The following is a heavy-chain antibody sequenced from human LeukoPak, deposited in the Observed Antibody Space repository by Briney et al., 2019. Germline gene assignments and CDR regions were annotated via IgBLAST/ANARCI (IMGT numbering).Heavy chain of an antibody. CDR3: ARGYGSGSYYRDY. D-gene: IGHD3-10*01. J-gene: IGHJ4*02. V-gene: IGHV4-61*02. CDR1: GGSISSGSYY. CDR2: IYTSGST. Sequence: PSQTLSLTCTVSGGSISSGSYYWSWIPQPAGKGLEWIGRIYTSGSTNYNPSLKSRVTISVDTSKNQFSLKLSSVTAADTAVYYCARGYGSGSYYRDYWGQGTLVTVSS.